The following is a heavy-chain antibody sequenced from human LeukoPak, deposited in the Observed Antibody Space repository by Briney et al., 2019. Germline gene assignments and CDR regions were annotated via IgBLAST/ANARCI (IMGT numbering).Heavy chain of an antibody. CDR1: GGSVGGYY. V-gene: IGHV4-59*02. Sequence: SETLSLTCVVSGGSVGGYYWGWIRQPPGRGLEWIGYVYYSGSTNYNPSFKSRIAISVDTSRNQFSLQLSSVTAADTAVYYCARIHRYCSGGACYVLDNWGQGTLVAVSS. CDR3: ARIHRYCSGGACYVLDN. D-gene: IGHD2-15*01. J-gene: IGHJ4*02. CDR2: VYYSGST.